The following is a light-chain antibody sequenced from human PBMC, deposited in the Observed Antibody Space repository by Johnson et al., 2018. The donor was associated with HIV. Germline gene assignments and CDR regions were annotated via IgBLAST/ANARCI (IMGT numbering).Light chain of an antibody. V-gene: IGLV1-51*01. J-gene: IGLJ1*01. CDR3: GTWNSRLSAGHV. CDR2: DNN. Sequence: QSVLTQPPSVSAAPGQKVTISCSGSSCDIGNNYVSWHQKFPGAAPKVLIYDNNKRPSGIPDRISGSKSGTSATMGITGLQTGDEADYYCGTWNSRLSAGHVCGTGTEVTVL. CDR1: SCDIGNNY.